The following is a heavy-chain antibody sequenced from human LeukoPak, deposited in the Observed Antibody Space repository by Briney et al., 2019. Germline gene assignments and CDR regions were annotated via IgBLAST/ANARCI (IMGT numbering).Heavy chain of an antibody. CDR3: VGDSSSSLHYFDP. CDR1: GGSISSSNYY. J-gene: IGHJ5*02. V-gene: IGHV4-39*07. CDR2: IYYTGST. Sequence: SETLSLTCTISGGSISSSNYYWGWIRQPPGKGLEWIGSIYYTGSTYYNPSLKSRVTISVDTSKNQFSLKLTSVTAADTAVYYCVGDSSSSLHYFDPWGQGTLVTVSS. D-gene: IGHD6-6*01.